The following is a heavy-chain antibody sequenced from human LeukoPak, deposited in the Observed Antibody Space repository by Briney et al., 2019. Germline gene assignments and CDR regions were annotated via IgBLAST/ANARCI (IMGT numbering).Heavy chain of an antibody. Sequence: GASVKVSCKASGYTFTGYYMHWVRQAPGQGLEWMGWINPNSGGTDYAQKFQGRVTMTRDTSISTAYMELSRLRSDDTAVYYCVTDYGDYESGYWGQGTLVTVSS. D-gene: IGHD4-17*01. CDR1: GYTFTGYY. V-gene: IGHV1-2*02. CDR3: VTDYGDYESGY. J-gene: IGHJ4*02. CDR2: INPNSGGT.